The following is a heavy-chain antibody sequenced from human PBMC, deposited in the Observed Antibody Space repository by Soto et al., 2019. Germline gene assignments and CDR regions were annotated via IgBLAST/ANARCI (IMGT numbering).Heavy chain of an antibody. CDR3: ATEGKYKYAHDY. D-gene: IGHD2-2*01. Sequence: GGSLKLSSAASGYTFNTSAIPWSRQAPGKGLEWVAVLWYDGTNENYADSVKGRFTISRDNSKDTLYLQMNSLRVEDTAVYYCATEGKYKYAHDYWGQGTLVTVSS. J-gene: IGHJ4*02. V-gene: IGHV3-33*08. CDR2: LWYDGTNE. CDR1: GYTFNTSA.